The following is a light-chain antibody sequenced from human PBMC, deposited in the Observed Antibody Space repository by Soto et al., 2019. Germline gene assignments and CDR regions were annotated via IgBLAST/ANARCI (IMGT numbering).Light chain of an antibody. J-gene: IGLJ3*02. CDR1: SSDVGTYNL. Sequence: QSVLTQPASVSRSPGQSITISCTGTSSDVGTYNLVSWYQQHPGKAPKLLISEVDKRPSGVSNRFSGSKSGNRASLTISGLQAEDEADYYCCSYASTITWVFGGGTKLTVL. V-gene: IGLV2-23*02. CDR2: EVD. CDR3: CSYASTITWV.